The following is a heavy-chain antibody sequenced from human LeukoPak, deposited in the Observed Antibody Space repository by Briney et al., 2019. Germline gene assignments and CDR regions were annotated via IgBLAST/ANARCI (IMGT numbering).Heavy chain of an antibody. J-gene: IGHJ4*02. D-gene: IGHD5-12*01. CDR2: INPSVGST. CDR3: AREGPDSGYDFDY. CDR1: GYTFTSYH. V-gene: IGHV1-46*01. Sequence: ASVKVSCKASGYTFTSYHLHWVRQAPGQGLEWMGIINPSVGSTSYAQKFQGRVTMTRDTSTSTVYMELSSLRSEDTAVYYCAREGPDSGYDFDYWGQGTLVTVSS.